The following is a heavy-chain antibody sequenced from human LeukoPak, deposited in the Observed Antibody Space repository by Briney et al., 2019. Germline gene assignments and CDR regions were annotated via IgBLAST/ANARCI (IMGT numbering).Heavy chain of an antibody. Sequence: GGSLRLSCAASGFTLSGYWMHWVRQDRGKGLVWVSRINSDGSSTSYADSVKGRFTISRDNAKNTLYLQMNSLRAEDTAVYYCARGGPTYYYDTSGLLVPWCQGTLVTVSS. J-gene: IGHJ5*02. CDR1: GFTLSGYW. CDR3: ARGGPTYYYDTSGLLVP. D-gene: IGHD3-22*01. V-gene: IGHV3-74*01. CDR2: INSDGSST.